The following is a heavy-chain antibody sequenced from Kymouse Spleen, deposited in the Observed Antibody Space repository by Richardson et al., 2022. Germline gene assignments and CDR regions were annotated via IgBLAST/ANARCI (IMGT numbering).Heavy chain of an antibody. J-gene: IGHJ6*02. CDR3: ARHLIVGATGYYYYYGMDV. CDR1: GYSFTSYW. V-gene: IGHV5-51*01. CDR2: IYPGDSDT. D-gene: IGHD1-26*01. Sequence: EVQLVQSGAEVKKPGESLKISCKGSGYSFTSYWIGWVRQMPGKGLEWMGIIYPGDSDTRYSPSFQGQVTISADKSISTAYLQWSSLKASDTAMYYCARHLIVGATGYYYYYGMDVWGQGTTVTVSS.